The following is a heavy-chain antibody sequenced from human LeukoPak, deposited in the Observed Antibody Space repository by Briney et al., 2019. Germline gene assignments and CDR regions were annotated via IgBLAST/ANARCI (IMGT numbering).Heavy chain of an antibody. J-gene: IGHJ1*01. V-gene: IGHV3-23*01. CDR2: ISSSGGST. CDR1: GFTVSSNY. D-gene: IGHD3-10*01. Sequence: PGGSLRLSCAASGFTVSSNYMSWVRQAPGKGLEWVSVISSSGGSTYYADSVKGRFTISRDNSKNTLYLQMNSLRAEDTAVYYCANRDSGYFQHWGQGTLVTVSS. CDR3: ANRDSGYFQH.